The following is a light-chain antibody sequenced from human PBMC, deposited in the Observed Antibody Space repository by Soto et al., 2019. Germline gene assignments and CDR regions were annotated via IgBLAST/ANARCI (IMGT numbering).Light chain of an antibody. CDR3: LLSYSGARPVV. Sequence: QAVVTQEPSLTVSPGGTVTLTCGSSTAAVTSSHYPYWFQQKPGQAPRTLIYDTSNKHSWTPARFSGSLLGGKAALTLSGAQPEDEAEYYCLLSYSGARPVVFGGGTKLTVL. V-gene: IGLV7-46*01. CDR2: DTS. CDR1: TAAVTSSHY. J-gene: IGLJ2*01.